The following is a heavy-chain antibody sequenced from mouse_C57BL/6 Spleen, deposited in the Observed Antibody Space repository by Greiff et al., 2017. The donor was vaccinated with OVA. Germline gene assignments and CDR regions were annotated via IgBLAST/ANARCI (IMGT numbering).Heavy chain of an antibody. J-gene: IGHJ2*01. CDR2: FDPSDSYT. Sequence: QVQLQQPGAELVMPGASVKLSCKASGYTFTSYWMHWVKPRPGQGLEWIGEFDPSDSYTNYNQKFKGKSTLTVDKSSSTAYMQLSSLTSEDSAVYYCARSAITKGRYFDYWGQGTTLTVSS. V-gene: IGHV1-69*01. CDR1: GYTFTSYW. CDR3: ARSAITKGRYFDY. D-gene: IGHD1-1*01.